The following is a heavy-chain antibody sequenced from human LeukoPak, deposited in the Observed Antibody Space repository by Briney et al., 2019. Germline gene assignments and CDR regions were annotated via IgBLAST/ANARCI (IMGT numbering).Heavy chain of an antibody. CDR1: GYTFTGYY. V-gene: IGHV1-2*02. CDR3: ARDYYYDSSGLDY. CDR2: INPNSGGT. D-gene: IGHD3-22*01. J-gene: IGHJ4*02. Sequence: ASVKVSCKASGYTFTGYYMHWVRQAPGQGLEWMGWINPNSGGTNYAQKFQGRVTMTRDTSISTAYMELSRLRPDDTAVYYCARDYYYDSSGLDYWGQGTLVTVSS.